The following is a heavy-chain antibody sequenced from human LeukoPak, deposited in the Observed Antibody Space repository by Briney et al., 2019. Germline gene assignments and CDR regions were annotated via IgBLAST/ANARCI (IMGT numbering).Heavy chain of an antibody. CDR1: GFTFSSYW. CDR2: ISGSGGST. CDR3: AKDQGDWYLPPRD. Sequence: GGSLRLSCAASGFTFSSYWMHWVRQAPGKGLEWVSAISGSGGSTYYADSVKGRFTISRDNSKNTLYLQMNSLRAEDTAVYYCAKDQGDWYLPPRDWGQGTLVTVSS. D-gene: IGHD6-19*01. V-gene: IGHV3-23*01. J-gene: IGHJ4*02.